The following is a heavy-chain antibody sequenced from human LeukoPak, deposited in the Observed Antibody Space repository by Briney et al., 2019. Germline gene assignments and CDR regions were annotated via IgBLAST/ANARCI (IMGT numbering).Heavy chain of an antibody. J-gene: IGHJ4*02. CDR3: AKGGYDYVEVAYFDF. V-gene: IGHV3-23*01. CDR2: IIGSSGST. CDR1: GFPFNNYA. D-gene: IGHD5-12*01. Sequence: GGSVTLSYSASGFPFNNYAMTWLHQAPGKGREGVSFIIGSSGSTFYADSVKVRFTISRDNSKTTLYLHMNSLRVEDTAVYYCAKGGYDYVEVAYFDFWGQGTLVTVSS.